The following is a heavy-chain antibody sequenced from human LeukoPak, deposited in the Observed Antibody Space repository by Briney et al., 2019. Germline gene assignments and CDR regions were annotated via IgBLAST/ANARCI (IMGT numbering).Heavy chain of an antibody. CDR2: INHSGST. D-gene: IGHD3-22*01. J-gene: IGHJ4*02. V-gene: IGHV4-34*01. Sequence: PSETLSLTCAVYGGSFSGYYWSWIRQPPGKGLEWIGEINHSGSTNYNPSLKSRVTISVDTPKNQFSLKLSSVTAADTAVYYCARVNSGSSGSYYFDYWGQGTLVTVSS. CDR3: ARVNSGSSGSYYFDY. CDR1: GGSFSGYY.